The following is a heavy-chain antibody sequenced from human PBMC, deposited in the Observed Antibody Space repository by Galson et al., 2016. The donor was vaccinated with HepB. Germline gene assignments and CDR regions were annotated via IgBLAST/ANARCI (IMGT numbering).Heavy chain of an antibody. J-gene: IGHJ4*02. Sequence: SVKVSCKASGYTFTGYAIQWVRQAPGQRLEWMGWINAGNGNTKYSQKFQGRVTITRDPSASTAYMELSSLRSEDTAVYYCAREDYNWNDRYYFDYWGQGTLVTVSS. D-gene: IGHD1-20*01. CDR3: AREDYNWNDRYYFDY. CDR1: GYTFTGYA. V-gene: IGHV1-3*01. CDR2: INAGNGNT.